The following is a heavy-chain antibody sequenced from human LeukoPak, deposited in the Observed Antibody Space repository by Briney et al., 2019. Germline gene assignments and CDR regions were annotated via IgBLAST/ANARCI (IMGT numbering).Heavy chain of an antibody. J-gene: IGHJ4*02. V-gene: IGHV4-4*07. D-gene: IGHD1-26*01. CDR1: GGSISSYY. CDR3: ARNRIVGALDY. CDR2: IYTSGST. Sequence: SETLSLTCTVSGGSISSYYWNWIRQPAGKGLEWVGRIYTSGSTNYNPSLKSRVSMSVDTSKNQFSLKLSSVTAADTAVYYCARNRIVGALDYWGQGTLVTVSS.